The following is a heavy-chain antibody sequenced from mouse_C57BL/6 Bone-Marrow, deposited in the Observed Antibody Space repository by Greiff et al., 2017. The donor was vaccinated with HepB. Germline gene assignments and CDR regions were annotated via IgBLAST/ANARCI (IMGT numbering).Heavy chain of an antibody. CDR2: ISSGGSYT. Sequence: LFNPLFSLKLSCSASGFTFSSYGMSWVRHTPDKRLEWVATISSGGSYTYYPDSVKGRFTISRDNAKNTLYLQMSSLKSEDTAMYYCASLYYSNYLYYWGQGTTLTISS. V-gene: IGHV5-6*01. J-gene: IGHJ2*01. CDR3: ASLYYSNYLYY. D-gene: IGHD2-5*01. CDR1: GFTFSSYG.